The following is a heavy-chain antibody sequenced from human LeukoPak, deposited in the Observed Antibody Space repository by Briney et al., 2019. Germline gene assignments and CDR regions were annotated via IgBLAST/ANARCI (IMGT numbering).Heavy chain of an antibody. J-gene: IGHJ4*02. CDR2: IIPSLDVA. Sequence: SVKVSCKASGDTFIPHTFSWVRQAPGQGLEWIGRIIPSLDVANYAHKFQGRVTLSVDRDTATSYMEVTSLRSEDTAIYYCARDHCSPGTCLGGHWGQGTLVTVSS. D-gene: IGHD2-15*01. V-gene: IGHV1-69*04. CDR1: GDTFIPHT. CDR3: ARDHCSPGTCLGGH.